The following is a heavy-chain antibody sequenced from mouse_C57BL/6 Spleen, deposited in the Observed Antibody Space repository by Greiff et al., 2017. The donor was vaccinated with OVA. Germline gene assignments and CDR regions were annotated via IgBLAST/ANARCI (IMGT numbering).Heavy chain of an antibody. CDR3: TCITTVVAKAMDY. J-gene: IGHJ4*01. Sequence: EVQLQESGAELVRPGASVKLSCTASGFNFKDDYMHWVKQRPEQGLEWIGWIDPENGDTEYASKFQGKSTITADTSSNTAYLQLSSLTSEDTAVYYCTCITTVVAKAMDYWGQGTSVTVSS. CDR1: GFNFKDDY. V-gene: IGHV14-4*01. D-gene: IGHD1-1*01. CDR2: IDPENGDT.